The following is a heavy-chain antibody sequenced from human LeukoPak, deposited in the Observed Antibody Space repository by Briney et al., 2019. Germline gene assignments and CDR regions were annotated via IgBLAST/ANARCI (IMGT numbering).Heavy chain of an antibody. CDR3: ARGLRDEERHYGYYYMDV. Sequence: PSDTLSLTCTVSGDSVSGYYGSWIRQPPGKGLEWIGYFYTSANANYNPSLESRVTMSVDTSKNQFSLKLTSVTAADTAVYYCARGLRDEERHYGYYYMDVWGKGTTVTVSS. V-gene: IGHV4-4*09. D-gene: IGHD3-22*01. J-gene: IGHJ6*03. CDR1: GDSVSGYY. CDR2: FYTSANA.